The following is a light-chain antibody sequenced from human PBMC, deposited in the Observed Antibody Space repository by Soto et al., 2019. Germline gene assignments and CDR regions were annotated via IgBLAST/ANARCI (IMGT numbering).Light chain of an antibody. CDR3: CSYADSSTYV. CDR1: SSDVGSYNL. V-gene: IGLV2-23*01. Sequence: QSALTQPASVSGSPGQSITISGTGTSSDVGSYNLVSWYQQHPGKAPKLMIYEDSKRPSGVSNRFSGSKSGNTASLTISGLQTEDEADYYCCSYADSSTYVFGTGTKVTVL. CDR2: EDS. J-gene: IGLJ1*01.